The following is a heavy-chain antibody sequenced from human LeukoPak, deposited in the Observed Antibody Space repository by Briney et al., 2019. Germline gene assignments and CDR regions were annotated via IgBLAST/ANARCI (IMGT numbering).Heavy chain of an antibody. CDR1: GFTFRSYG. V-gene: IGHV3-30*02. J-gene: IGHJ4*02. Sequence: GGSLRLSCTVSGFTFRSYGMHWVRQAPGKGLEWVAYTRDDASKTWYGGSVKGRFTISRDNSKNTLYLHMNSVRGEDTAMYYCANGDCRGGRCSSGAHWGQGTLDSVSS. D-gene: IGHD2-15*01. CDR2: TRDDASKT. CDR3: ANGDCRGGRCSSGAH.